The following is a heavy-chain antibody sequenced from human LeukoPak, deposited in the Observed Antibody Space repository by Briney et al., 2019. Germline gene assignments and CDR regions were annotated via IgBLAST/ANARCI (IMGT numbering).Heavy chain of an antibody. CDR1: GFTVSDNY. CDR3: AKDPGGTSFDY. J-gene: IGHJ4*02. D-gene: IGHD3-16*01. Sequence: GGSLRLSCAASGFTVSDNYISWVRQAPGKGLEWVALIYSAGTTHADSVRGRFTISRDKSKNMLYLQMNSLRAEDTAVYYCAKDPGGTSFDYWGQGTLVTVSS. CDR2: IYSAGTT. V-gene: IGHV3-66*01.